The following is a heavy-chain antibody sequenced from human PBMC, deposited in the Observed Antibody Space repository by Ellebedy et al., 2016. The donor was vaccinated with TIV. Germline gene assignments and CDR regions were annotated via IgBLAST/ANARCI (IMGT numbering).Heavy chain of an antibody. Sequence: PGGSLRLSCAASGFTFEDYAIHWVRQAPGKGLEWVSLISGDGESTYYADSAKGRFTISRDNSRNSVYLQMSSLGSEDTALYYCAQGQGMYGSYYHYGMDVWGQGTTVSVSS. V-gene: IGHV3-43*02. CDR2: ISGDGEST. CDR1: GFTFEDYA. D-gene: IGHD3-10*01. J-gene: IGHJ6*02. CDR3: AQGQGMYGSYYHYGMDV.